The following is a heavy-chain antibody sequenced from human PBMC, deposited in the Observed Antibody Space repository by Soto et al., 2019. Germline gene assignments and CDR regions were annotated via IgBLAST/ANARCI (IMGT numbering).Heavy chain of an antibody. V-gene: IGHV1-69*06. CDR1: GGTFSSYA. D-gene: IGHD6-19*01. Sequence: QVQLVQSGAEVKKPGSSVKVSCKASGGTFSSYAISWVRQAPGQGLEWMGGIIPIFGTANYAQKFQGRVTITADKSTSTAYMELSSLRSEDTALYYCARYSVAGTRYVYWYFDLWGRGTLVTVSS. CDR3: ARYSVAGTRYVYWYFDL. J-gene: IGHJ2*01. CDR2: IIPIFGTA.